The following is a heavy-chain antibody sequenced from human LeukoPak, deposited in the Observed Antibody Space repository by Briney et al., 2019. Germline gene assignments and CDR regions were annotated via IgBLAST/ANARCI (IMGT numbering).Heavy chain of an antibody. D-gene: IGHD2-8*02. V-gene: IGHV3-23*01. Sequence: GGSLRLSCAASGFTFSTYAMIWVRQTPGKGLEWVSAISGSGVSTYYADSVKGRFTISRDNSKDTLYLQMNSLRIEDTAVYYCAKRGVLEDFQHWGQGTLLTVSS. CDR3: AKRGVLEDFQH. CDR1: GFTFSTYA. CDR2: ISGSGVST. J-gene: IGHJ1*01.